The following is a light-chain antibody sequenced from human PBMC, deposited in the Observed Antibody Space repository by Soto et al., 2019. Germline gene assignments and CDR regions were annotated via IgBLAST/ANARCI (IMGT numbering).Light chain of an antibody. CDR3: QQYGDSIT. CDR1: QNVRSSS. Sequence: LSPGERATLSCRASQNVRSSSLAWYQQKPGQAPRLLIYAASTRVTGVADRFSGSGSGTDFTLTISRLEAEDFAVYHCQQYGDSITFGGGTKV. CDR2: AAS. V-gene: IGKV3-20*01. J-gene: IGKJ4*01.